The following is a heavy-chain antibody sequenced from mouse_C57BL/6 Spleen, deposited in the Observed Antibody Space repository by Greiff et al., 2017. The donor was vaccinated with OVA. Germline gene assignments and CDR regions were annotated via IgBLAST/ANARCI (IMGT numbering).Heavy chain of an antibody. V-gene: IGHV1-50*01. CDR2: IDPSDSYT. Sequence: QVHVKQSGAELVKPGASVKLSCKASGYTFTSYWMQWVKQRPGQGLEWIGEIDPSDSYTNYNQKFKGKATLTVDTSSSTAYMQLSSLTSEDSAVYYCARSGGNFFAYWGQGTLVTVSA. CDR1: GYTFTSYW. D-gene: IGHD2-1*01. CDR3: ARSGGNFFAY. J-gene: IGHJ3*01.